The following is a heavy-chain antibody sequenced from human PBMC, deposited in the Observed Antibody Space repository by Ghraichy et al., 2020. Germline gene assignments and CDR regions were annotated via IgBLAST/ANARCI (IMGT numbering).Heavy chain of an antibody. CDR1: GFTFSRFW. CDR2: IKPDGSFR. CDR3: LPHFNDIRDFFH. D-gene: IGHD2-15*01. J-gene: IGHJ4*02. Sequence: GESLNISCAVSGFTFSRFWMSWVRQAPGKGLEWVANIKPDGSFRGYVGSAKGRFTISRDNAKNSLFLQMNSLRAEDTAVYYCLPHFNDIRDFFHWGQGTLVTVSS. V-gene: IGHV3-7*01.